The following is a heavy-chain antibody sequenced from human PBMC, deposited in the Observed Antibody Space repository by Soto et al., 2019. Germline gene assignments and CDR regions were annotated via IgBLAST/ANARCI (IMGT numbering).Heavy chain of an antibody. CDR3: GREMYFLTAAGGGIDD. J-gene: IGHJ4*02. Sequence: EVQLVESGGGLVQPGRSLRLSCAASGFSFDDNAMHWVRQSPGKGLEWVSGISWNSGTIAYADSVKGRFTISRDNAKNSLYLQMNSLRAEDTALSYCGREMYFLTAAGGGIDDWGQGTLVTVSS. CDR2: ISWNSGTI. CDR1: GFSFDDNA. V-gene: IGHV3-9*01. D-gene: IGHD6-25*01.